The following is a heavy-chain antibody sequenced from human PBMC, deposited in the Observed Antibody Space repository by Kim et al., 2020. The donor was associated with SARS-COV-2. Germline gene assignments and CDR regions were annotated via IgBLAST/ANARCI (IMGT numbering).Heavy chain of an antibody. CDR2: IYYSGST. D-gene: IGHD2-2*01. CDR3: VRAPYCSSTSCLNWFDP. Sequence: SETLSLTCTVSGGSISSGGYYWSWIRQHPGKGLEWIGYIYYSGSTYYNPSLKSRVTISVDTSKNQFSLKLSSVTAADTAVYYCVRAPYCSSTSCLNWFDPWGQGTLVTVSS. CDR1: GGSISSGGYY. V-gene: IGHV4-31*03. J-gene: IGHJ5*02.